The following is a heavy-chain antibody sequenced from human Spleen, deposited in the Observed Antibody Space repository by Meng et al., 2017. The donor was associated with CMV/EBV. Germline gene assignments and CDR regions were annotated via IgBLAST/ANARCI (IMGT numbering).Heavy chain of an antibody. CDR1: GFTFSSYA. CDR2: IYSGGSST. J-gene: IGHJ4*02. V-gene: IGHV3-23*03. D-gene: IGHD2-2*01. Sequence: GFTFSSYAVSWGRQAPGKGLKWVSVIYSGGSSTYYAESVKGRFNISRDNSKNTLYLQMNSLRVEDTAVYYCATIGYCSSSGCYGIGYWGQGTLVTVSS. CDR3: ATIGYCSSSGCYGIGY.